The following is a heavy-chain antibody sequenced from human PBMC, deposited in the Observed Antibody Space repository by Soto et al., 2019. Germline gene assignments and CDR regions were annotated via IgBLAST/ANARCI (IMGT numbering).Heavy chain of an antibody. CDR1: GFTFSSYS. Sequence: EVQLVESGGGLVKPGGSLRLSCAASGFTFSSYSMNWVRQAPGKGLEWVSSISSSSSYIYYADSVKGRFTISRDNAKNSLYLQMNSLRADDTAVYYCARVFRYSRSWVTAFDIWGQGTMVNVSS. V-gene: IGHV3-21*01. CDR3: ARVFRYSRSWVTAFDI. D-gene: IGHD6-13*01. J-gene: IGHJ3*02. CDR2: ISSSSSYI.